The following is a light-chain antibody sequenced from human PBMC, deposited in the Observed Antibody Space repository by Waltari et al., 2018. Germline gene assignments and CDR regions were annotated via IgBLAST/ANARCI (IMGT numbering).Light chain of an antibody. V-gene: IGLV3-21*02. CDR2: DDD. Sequence: SSALTQPSPVSAAAGPTATITCAGNNISGKSVHWYQQKPGQAPVLVVYDDDVRPPGIPERISGSNSANTASLTINRVEVGDEAAYFCQVWDNYADLVIFGGGTKLTVL. J-gene: IGLJ2*01. CDR3: QVWDNYADLVI. CDR1: NISGKS.